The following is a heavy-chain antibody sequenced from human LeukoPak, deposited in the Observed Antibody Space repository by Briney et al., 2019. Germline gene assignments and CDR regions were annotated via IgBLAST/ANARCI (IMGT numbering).Heavy chain of an antibody. D-gene: IGHD2-2*01. Sequence: GASVKVSCKASGYTLNSYAMHWVRQAPGQGLEWMGWINTNTGNPTYAQGFTERFVFSLDTSVSTAYLQISSLKAEDTAVYYCARGDQLLSYWGQGTLVTVSS. CDR1: GYTLNSYA. CDR3: ARGDQLLSY. J-gene: IGHJ4*02. CDR2: INTNTGNP. V-gene: IGHV7-4-1*02.